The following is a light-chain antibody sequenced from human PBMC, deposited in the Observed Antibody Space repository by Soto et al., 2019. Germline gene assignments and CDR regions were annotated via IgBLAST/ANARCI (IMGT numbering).Light chain of an antibody. CDR1: SSDVGAYNS. CDR3: SSYAGSSARVV. CDR2: EGT. Sequence: QSALTQPRSVSGSPGQSVTISCTGTSSDVGAYNSVSWYQQHPDKAPKLMIYEGTKRPSEISDRFSGSESDTTASLIISGLQPEDEADYYCSSYAGSSARVVFGGGTKLTVL. J-gene: IGLJ2*01. V-gene: IGLV2-11*01.